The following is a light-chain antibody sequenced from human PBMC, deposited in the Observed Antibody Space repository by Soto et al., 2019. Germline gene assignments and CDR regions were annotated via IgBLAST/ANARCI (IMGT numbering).Light chain of an antibody. Sequence: EIVLTQSPGTLSLSPGERATLSCRAGQSLSNNYLAWYQQKPGQAPRLLIYGASSRATGIPDRFSGSGSGTDFSLPFTRRELEDFEVYYCKQKGVSFWTLAKGTRV. CDR1: QSLSNNY. CDR3: KQKGVSFWT. CDR2: GAS. V-gene: IGKV3-20*01. J-gene: IGKJ1*01.